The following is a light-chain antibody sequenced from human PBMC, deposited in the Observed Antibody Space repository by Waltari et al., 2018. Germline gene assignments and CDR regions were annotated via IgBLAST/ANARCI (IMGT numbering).Light chain of an antibody. Sequence: QSALTQPASVSGSPGPSIIISCTVTSSDVGDDKYVSWYQQHTGKAPKLMIYEVSNRPSGVSDRFSGSKSGNTASLTISGLQADDEAAYYCSSYTTTSTVLFGGGTELTVL. CDR2: EVS. CDR3: SSYTTTSTVL. V-gene: IGLV2-14*03. J-gene: IGLJ2*01. CDR1: SSDVGDDKY.